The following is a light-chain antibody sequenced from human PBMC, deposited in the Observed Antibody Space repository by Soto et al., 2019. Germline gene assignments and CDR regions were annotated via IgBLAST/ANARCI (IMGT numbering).Light chain of an antibody. V-gene: IGLV2-14*01. CDR1: SKEVGGYNY. CDR3: SSYTSSSTLDV. J-gene: IGLJ1*01. CDR2: DVS. Sequence: QSVLTQPASVSGSPGQSITISCTGNSKEVGGYNYVSWYQQHPGKAPKLMIYDVSNRPSGVSNRFSGSKSGNTASLTISGLQAEDEADYYCSSYTSSSTLDVFGTGTKVTVL.